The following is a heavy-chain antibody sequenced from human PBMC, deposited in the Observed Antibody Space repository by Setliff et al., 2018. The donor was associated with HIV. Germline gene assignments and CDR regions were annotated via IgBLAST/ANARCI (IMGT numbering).Heavy chain of an antibody. J-gene: IGHJ4*02. CDR2: IYTSRGT. Sequence: TCTVSGGSISGYHWNWLRQTPGKGLEWIGYIYTSRGTNYNHSLRTRVIISVDTSNQFSLKLSSVTAADAAVYYCARSPSYRSSWEYYFDYWGQGILVTV. CDR1: GGSISGYH. D-gene: IGHD6-13*01. V-gene: IGHV4-4*09. CDR3: ARSPSYRSSWEYYFDY.